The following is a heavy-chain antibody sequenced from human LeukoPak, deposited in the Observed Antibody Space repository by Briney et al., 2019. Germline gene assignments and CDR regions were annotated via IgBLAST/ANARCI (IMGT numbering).Heavy chain of an antibody. D-gene: IGHD5-12*01. V-gene: IGHV3-30*04. CDR2: ISYEGSNK. Sequence: PGRSLRLSCAASGFTFSSYAMHWVRQAPGKGLEWVAVISYEGSNKYYADSVKGRFTISRDNSKNTLYLQMNSLRAEDTAVYYCARGEATSGSGYDYLDYWGQGTLVTVSS. CDR3: ARGEATSGSGYDYLDY. J-gene: IGHJ4*02. CDR1: GFTFSSYA.